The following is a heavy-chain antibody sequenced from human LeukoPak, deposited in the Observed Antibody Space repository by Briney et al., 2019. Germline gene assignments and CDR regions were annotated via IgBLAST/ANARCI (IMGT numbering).Heavy chain of an antibody. J-gene: IGHJ5*02. Sequence: GRSLRLSCAASGFTFRNHVMHWVRQAPGRGLEWVSVIDWNSGTTAYAVSVKGRFTMSRDDAKSFLYLQMNSLRPEDTALYFCVRGQERETTPAGWGSDLDRWGLGTLVTVSS. CDR2: IDWNSGTT. CDR1: GFTFRNHV. D-gene: IGHD4-11*01. V-gene: IGHV3-9*01. CDR3: VRGQERETTPAGWGSDLDR.